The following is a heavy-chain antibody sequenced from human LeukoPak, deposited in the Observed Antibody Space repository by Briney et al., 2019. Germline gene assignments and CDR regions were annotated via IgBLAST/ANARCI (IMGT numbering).Heavy chain of an antibody. D-gene: IGHD3-22*01. V-gene: IGHV4-39*01. CDR3: AGHYDSSGYYYSDAFDI. CDR2: IYYSGST. CDR1: GGSFSGYY. J-gene: IGHJ3*02. Sequence: SETLSLTCAVYGGSFSGYYWGWIRQPPGKGLEWIGSIYYSGSTYYNPSLKSRVTISVDTSKNQFSLKLSSVTAADTAVYYCAGHYDSSGYYYSDAFDIWGQGTMVTVSS.